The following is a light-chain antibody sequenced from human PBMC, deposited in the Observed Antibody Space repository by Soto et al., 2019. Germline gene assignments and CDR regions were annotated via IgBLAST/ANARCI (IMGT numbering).Light chain of an antibody. CDR1: QSVSSN. CDR2: DAS. Sequence: DIVMTQSPATLSVSPGERATLSCRASQSVSSNLAWHQQKPGQAPRILMYDASTRATGIPARFSGSGSGTEVTLTISSLQSEDFAVYYCQQYHNWPITFGQGTRLEIK. V-gene: IGKV3-15*01. J-gene: IGKJ5*01. CDR3: QQYHNWPIT.